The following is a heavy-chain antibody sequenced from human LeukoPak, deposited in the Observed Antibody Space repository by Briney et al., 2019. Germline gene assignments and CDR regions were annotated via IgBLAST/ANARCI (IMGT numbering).Heavy chain of an antibody. CDR2: VYYSGST. CDR3: ARDGGHYDILTGYNY. D-gene: IGHD3-9*01. Sequence: ASETLSLTCTVSGGSISSYYWSWIRQPPGKGLEWIRYVYYSGSTNYNPSLKSRVTISVDTSKSQFSLKLSSVTAADTAVYYCARDGGHYDILTGYNYWGQGTLVTVSS. CDR1: GGSISSYY. J-gene: IGHJ4*02. V-gene: IGHV4-59*12.